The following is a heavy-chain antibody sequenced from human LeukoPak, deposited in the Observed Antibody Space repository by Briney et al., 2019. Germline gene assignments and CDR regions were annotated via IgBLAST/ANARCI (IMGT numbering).Heavy chain of an antibody. CDR1: GGTFSSYA. J-gene: IGHJ4*02. V-gene: IGHV1-69*05. CDR3: AISEAIFGVVMPNFDY. D-gene: IGHD3-3*01. CDR2: IIPIFGTA. Sequence: ASVKVSCKASGGTFSSYAISWVRQAPGQGLEGMGGIIPIFGTANYAQKFQGRVTITTDESTSTAYMELSSLRSEDTAVYYCAISEAIFGVVMPNFDYWGQGTLVTVSS.